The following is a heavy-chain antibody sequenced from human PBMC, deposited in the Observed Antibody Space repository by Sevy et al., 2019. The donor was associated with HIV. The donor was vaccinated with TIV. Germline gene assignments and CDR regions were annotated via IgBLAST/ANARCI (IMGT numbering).Heavy chain of an antibody. CDR2: IYYSGRT. D-gene: IGHD6-19*01. J-gene: IGHJ4*02. V-gene: IGHV4-61*01. CDR3: ARGRQWLFFDY. CDR1: GGSVSSGSYY. Sequence: SETLSLTCTVSGGSVSSGSYYWSWIRQPPGKGLGWIGSIYYSGRTNYNPSLKSLITISVDTSKNQFSLKLSSVTAADTAVYYCARGRQWLFFDYWGQGTLVTVSS.